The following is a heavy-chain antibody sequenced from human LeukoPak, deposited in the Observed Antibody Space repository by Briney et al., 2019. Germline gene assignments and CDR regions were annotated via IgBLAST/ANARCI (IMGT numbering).Heavy chain of an antibody. CDR3: ARGRIAKIVVVHSFHYGMDV. CDR2: INDYTGNT. CDR1: GGSFTDYF. V-gene: IGHV4-34*01. Sequence: SETLSLTCDVFGGSFTDYFWTWIRQSPGKGLEWIGEINDYTGNTNYNPSLNSRVSISLEKSKNQFSLELRSVTAADTAVYYCARGRIAKIVVVHSFHYGMDVWGQGTTVTVSS. J-gene: IGHJ6*02. D-gene: IGHD3-22*01.